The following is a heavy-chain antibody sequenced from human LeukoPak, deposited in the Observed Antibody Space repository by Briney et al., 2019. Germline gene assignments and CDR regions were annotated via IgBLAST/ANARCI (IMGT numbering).Heavy chain of an antibody. Sequence: PGGSLRLSCAASGFRFDTHDLIWVHQAPGKGLECVAYISRTSTYIYYEDSVKGRFTISRDNAKNLVHLQMNSLRAEDTAVYFCARDSRKAGYYSEFWGQGTVVTVSS. J-gene: IGHJ4*02. V-gene: IGHV3-21*01. CDR2: ISRTSTYI. CDR3: ARDSRKAGYYSEF. CDR1: GFRFDTHD. D-gene: IGHD3-22*01.